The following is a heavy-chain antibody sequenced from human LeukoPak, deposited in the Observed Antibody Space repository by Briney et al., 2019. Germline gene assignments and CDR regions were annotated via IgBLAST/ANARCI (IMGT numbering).Heavy chain of an antibody. D-gene: IGHD6-13*01. CDR2: IYPGDSGT. CDR3: ARLRSSSWSPFDP. CDR1: GYSFTSYW. Sequence: GASLQISCKGSGYSFTSYWIGWVRQMPGKGLEWMGIIYPGDSGTRYSPSFQGQVTISADKSISTAYLQWSSLKASDTAMYYCARLRSSSWSPFDPWGQGTLVTVSS. J-gene: IGHJ5*02. V-gene: IGHV5-51*01.